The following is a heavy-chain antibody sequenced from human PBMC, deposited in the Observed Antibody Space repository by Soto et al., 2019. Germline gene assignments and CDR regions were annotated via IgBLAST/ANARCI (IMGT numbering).Heavy chain of an antibody. V-gene: IGHV4-59*08. CDR1: GGSISSYY. J-gene: IGHJ4*02. D-gene: IGHD5-18*01. CDR2: IYYTGST. CDR3: ARVGTIQLWNFDY. Sequence: PSETLSLTCTVSGGSISSYYWSWIRQPPGKGLEWIGYIYYTGSTNYNPSLKSRVTISVDTSKNQFSQKLSSVTAADTAVYYCARVGTIQLWNFDYWGQGTLVTVSS.